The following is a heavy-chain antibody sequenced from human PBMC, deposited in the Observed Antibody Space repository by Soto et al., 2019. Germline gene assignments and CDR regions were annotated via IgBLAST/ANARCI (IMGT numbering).Heavy chain of an antibody. CDR2: IKTKSEGGTT. Sequence: EVQLVESGGGLVEPGGSLGLSCAASGFTFSNAWMSWVRQAPGKGLEWVARIKTKSEGGTTDYAAPMKGRFTISRDDLKNALYLQMSSLTTDDTAMYYCTTDPRKVVVAANGAPGYWGQGTLVTVSS. J-gene: IGHJ4*02. D-gene: IGHD2-15*01. V-gene: IGHV3-15*01. CDR3: TTDPRKVVVAANGAPGY. CDR1: GFTFSNAW.